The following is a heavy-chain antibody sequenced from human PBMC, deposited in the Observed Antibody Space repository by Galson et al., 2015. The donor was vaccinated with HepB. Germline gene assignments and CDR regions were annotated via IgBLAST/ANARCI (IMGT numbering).Heavy chain of an antibody. J-gene: IGHJ6*03. Sequence: SVKVSCKASGYTFTSYYMHWVRQAPGQGLEWMGIINPSGGSTSYAQKFQGRVTMTRDTSTSTVYMELSSLRSEDTAVYYCARGGGYCSGGSCYSYYYYYMDVWGKGTTVTVSS. CDR3: ARGGGYCSGGSCYSYYYYYMDV. V-gene: IGHV1-46*01. CDR1: GYTFTSYY. D-gene: IGHD2-15*01. CDR2: INPSGGST.